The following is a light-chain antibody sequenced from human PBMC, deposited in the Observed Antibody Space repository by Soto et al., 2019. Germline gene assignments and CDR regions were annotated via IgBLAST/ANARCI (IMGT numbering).Light chain of an antibody. V-gene: IGKV1-5*03. Sequence: DIQMTQSPSTLSASVGDRVTITCRASQSISSWLAWYQQKPGKAPKLLLYKAASLESGVPSRFSGSGSGTEFPLTISSLQPDDFATYYCQQDNSYYTFGQGTKLEIK. CDR2: KAA. J-gene: IGKJ2*01. CDR3: QQDNSYYT. CDR1: QSISSW.